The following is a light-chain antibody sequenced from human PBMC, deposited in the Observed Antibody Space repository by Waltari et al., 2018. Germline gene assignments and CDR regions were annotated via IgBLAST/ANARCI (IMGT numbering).Light chain of an antibody. CDR2: DNN. CDR3: GTWDNSLRAEV. J-gene: IGLJ3*02. V-gene: IGLV1-51*01. CDR1: SSNIGNNF. Sequence: QSVLTQPPSVSAAPGQNVTISCSGSSSNIGNNFVSWYQQLPGTAPKLLIYDNNKGPAGIPDRFSGAKSGTSATLGITGLQTGDEADYSCGTWDNSLRAEVFGGGTKLTVL.